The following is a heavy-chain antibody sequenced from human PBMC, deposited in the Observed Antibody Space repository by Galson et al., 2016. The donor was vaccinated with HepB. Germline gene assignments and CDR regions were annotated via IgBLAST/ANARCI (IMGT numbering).Heavy chain of an antibody. D-gene: IGHD3-22*01. J-gene: IGHJ1*01. CDR2: INWNSGVT. CDR1: GFTFEDYA. CDR3: TKDFYSSGPEYFHH. V-gene: IGHV3-9*01. Sequence: SLRLSCAASGFTFEDYAMHWVRQFPGKGLEWVSGINWNSGVTDYADSVKGRLTISRDNAKNSLYLQMNSLRPEDTAFYYCTKDFYSSGPEYFHHWGRGTLVTVSS.